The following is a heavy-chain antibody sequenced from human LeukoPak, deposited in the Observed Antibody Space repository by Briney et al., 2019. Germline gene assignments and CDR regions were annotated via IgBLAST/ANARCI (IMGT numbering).Heavy chain of an antibody. J-gene: IGHJ4*02. Sequence: GGSLRLSCAASGFTFSSYGMHWVRQSPGKGLEWVAVIWYDGSNKYYADSVKGRFTISRDNSKNTLHMQMNSLRAEDTAVYYRSRDSPYWDYWGRGTLVTVSS. CDR1: GFTFSSYG. CDR2: IWYDGSNK. CDR3: SRDSPYWDY. V-gene: IGHV3-33*01.